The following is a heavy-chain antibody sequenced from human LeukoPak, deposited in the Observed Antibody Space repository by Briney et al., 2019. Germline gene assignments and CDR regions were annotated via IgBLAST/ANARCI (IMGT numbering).Heavy chain of an antibody. J-gene: IGHJ4*02. CDR2: ISGSGGST. CDR3: AKDAGWLQLTYYFDY. D-gene: IGHD5-24*01. V-gene: IGHV3-23*01. CDR1: GFTFSSYA. Sequence: GGSLRLSCAASGFTFSSYAMSWVRQAPGKGLEWVSAISGSGGSTYYAASVKGRFTISRGISKNTLYLQMNGLRAEDTAVYYCAKDAGWLQLTYYFDYWGQGTLVTVSS.